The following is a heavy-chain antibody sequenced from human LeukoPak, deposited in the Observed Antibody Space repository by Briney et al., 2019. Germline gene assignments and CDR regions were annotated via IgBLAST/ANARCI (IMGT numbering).Heavy chain of an antibody. J-gene: IGHJ4*02. CDR1: GFSFSSFA. CDR3: AKRITVSAGYYLDS. Sequence: PGGSLTLSCVGSGFSFSSFAMSWVRQAPGKGLEWVSTVSGGGAYTYYADSVKGRFTVSRDDSKSMHFLQMNCLRPEDTALYFCAKRITVSAGYYLDSWGQGTLVTVSS. CDR2: VSGGGAYT. D-gene: IGHD2-8*01. V-gene: IGHV3-23*01.